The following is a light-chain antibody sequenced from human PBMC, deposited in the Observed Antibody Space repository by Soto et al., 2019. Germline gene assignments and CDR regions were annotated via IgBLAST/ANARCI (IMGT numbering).Light chain of an antibody. V-gene: IGKV1-33*01. CDR2: DAT. CDR1: KDISNY. CDR3: QQYDNPPT. Sequence: DSYMSPCAYSVFASVVDRAPITCQACKDISNYLNWYPQKPGKAPKLLFYDATNLETGVPSLFGGSGSGTDFTFTISIQPPEYVATYYYQQYDNPPTFGQGTRLEI. J-gene: IGKJ5*01.